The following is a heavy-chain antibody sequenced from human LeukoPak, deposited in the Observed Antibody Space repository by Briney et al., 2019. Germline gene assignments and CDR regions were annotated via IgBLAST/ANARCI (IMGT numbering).Heavy chain of an antibody. CDR1: GFTFSSYS. J-gene: IGHJ4*02. CDR2: ISSSSSTI. CDR3: ARDFGGGVPASIDC. V-gene: IGHV3-48*01. Sequence: QAGGSLRLSCAVSGFTFSSYSMNWVRQAPGKGLEWVSYISSSSSTIYYADSVKGRFTISRDNAKNSLYLQMNSLRAEDTAVYYCARDFGGGVPASIDCWGQGTLVTVSS. D-gene: IGHD2-2*01.